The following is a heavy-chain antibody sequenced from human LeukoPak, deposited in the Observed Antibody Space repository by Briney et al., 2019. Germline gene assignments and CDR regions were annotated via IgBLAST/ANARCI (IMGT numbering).Heavy chain of an antibody. D-gene: IGHD2-2*01. J-gene: IGHJ4*02. Sequence: SETLSFTCTVPGGSLSSFYWSWIRQPPGKGLEWIGYIYYSGNTNYNPSLKSRVTLSIDTSKNQFSLKLSSVTAADTAIYYCARMFTAGYCSSTTCSGEGVYFDYWGQGTLVTVSS. CDR2: IYYSGNT. CDR3: ARMFTAGYCSSTTCSGEGVYFDY. V-gene: IGHV4-59*01. CDR1: GGSLSSFY.